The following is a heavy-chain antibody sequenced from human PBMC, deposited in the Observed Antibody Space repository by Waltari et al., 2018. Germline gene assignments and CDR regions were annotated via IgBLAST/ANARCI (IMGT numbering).Heavy chain of an antibody. CDR1: GGSISSADYY. CDR2: IYYSGST. J-gene: IGHJ5*02. V-gene: IGHV4-30-4*01. CDR3: ARDGADNWFDP. D-gene: IGHD3-16*01. Sequence: KPSQTLSLTCTVSGGSISSADYYWSWIRQPPGKGLEWIGHIYYSGSTYYNPSLKSRVTISIDTSKNQFSLKLSSVTTADTAVYYCARDGADNWFDPWGQGTLVTVSS.